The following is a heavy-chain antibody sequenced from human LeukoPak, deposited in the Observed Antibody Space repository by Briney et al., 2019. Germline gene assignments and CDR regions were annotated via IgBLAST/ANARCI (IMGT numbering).Heavy chain of an antibody. D-gene: IGHD3-22*01. CDR2: INSDGSST. J-gene: IGHJ4*02. V-gene: IGHV3-74*01. Sequence: GGSLRLSCAASGFTFSSYWMHWVRQAPGKRLVWVSRINSDGSSTSYADSVKGRFAISRDNAKNTLYLQMNSLRAEDTAVYYCARDYYDSSGYYFYWGQGTLVTVSS. CDR1: GFTFSSYW. CDR3: ARDYYDSSGYYFY.